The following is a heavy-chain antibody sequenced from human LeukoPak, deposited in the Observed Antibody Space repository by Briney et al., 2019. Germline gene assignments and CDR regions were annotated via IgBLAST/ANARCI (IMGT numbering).Heavy chain of an antibody. Sequence: PSETLSLTCTVSGGSISSSSYYWGWVRQPPGKGLEWIGSIYYSGSTYYNPSLKSRVTISVDTSKNQFSLKLSSVTAADTAVYYCARVGSSWYGYYYYYMDVWGKGTTVTISS. CDR3: ARVGSSWYGYYYYYMDV. J-gene: IGHJ6*03. V-gene: IGHV4-39*01. CDR2: IYYSGST. D-gene: IGHD6-13*01. CDR1: GGSISSSSYY.